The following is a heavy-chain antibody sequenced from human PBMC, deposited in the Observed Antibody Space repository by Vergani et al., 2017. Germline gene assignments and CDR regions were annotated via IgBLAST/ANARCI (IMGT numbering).Heavy chain of an antibody. CDR3: ARSCSSTGCYYYYYYYMDV. J-gene: IGHJ6*03. CDR1: GFTFSSYS. CDR2: ISSSSSTI. Sequence: EVQLVESGGGLVQPGGSLRLSCAASGFTFSSYSMNWVRQAPGKGLEWVSYISSSSSTIYYADPVKGRFTIARDNAKNSLYLQMNSLRAEDTAVYYCARSCSSTGCYYYYYYYMDVWGKGTTVTVSS. V-gene: IGHV3-48*01. D-gene: IGHD2-2*01.